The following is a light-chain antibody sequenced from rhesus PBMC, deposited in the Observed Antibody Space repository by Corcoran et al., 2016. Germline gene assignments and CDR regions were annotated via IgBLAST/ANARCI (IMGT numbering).Light chain of an antibody. CDR1: QGIINY. CDR2: VAS. J-gene: IGKJ3*01. Sequence: DIQMTQSPSSLSASVGDRVTITCRASQGIINYLSWYQQQPGKAPKLLLYVASTFQSGVPSRFSGSGSGTDFTLTISSLQPEDFATYSCLQYNSDTFTFGPGTKLDIK. CDR3: LQYNSDTFT. V-gene: IGKV1-43*02.